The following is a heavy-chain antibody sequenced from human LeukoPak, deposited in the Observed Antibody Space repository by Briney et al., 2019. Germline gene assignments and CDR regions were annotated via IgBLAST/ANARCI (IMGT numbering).Heavy chain of an antibody. CDR3: ARDAPKVGIAYGMDV. J-gene: IGHJ6*02. V-gene: IGHV1-18*01. Sequence: ASVKVSCKASGYTFTSSGISWVRQAPGQGLEWMGWISAYNGNTNYAQKLQGRVTMTTDTSTSTAYMELRSLRSDDTAVYYCARDAPKVGIAYGMDVWGQGTTVTVSS. D-gene: IGHD1-26*01. CDR1: GYTFTSSG. CDR2: ISAYNGNT.